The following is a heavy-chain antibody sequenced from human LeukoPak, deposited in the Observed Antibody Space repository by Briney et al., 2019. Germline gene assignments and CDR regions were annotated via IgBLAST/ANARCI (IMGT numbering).Heavy chain of an antibody. J-gene: IGHJ4*02. D-gene: IGHD4-17*01. V-gene: IGHV4-39*01. CDR3: ARHDYSDDDPNCFDY. Sequence: SETLSLTCTVSGGSIITRSFYWGWIRQPPGKGLEWIGSIYYSGTTYYNPSHKSRVTISVDTSKNQFSLKLSSVTAADTAVFFCARHDYSDDDPNCFDYWGQGTLVTVSS. CDR2: IYYSGTT. CDR1: GGSIITRSFY.